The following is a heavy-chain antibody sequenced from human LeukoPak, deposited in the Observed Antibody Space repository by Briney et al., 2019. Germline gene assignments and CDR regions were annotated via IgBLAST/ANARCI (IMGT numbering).Heavy chain of an antibody. CDR3: AKAHCGGDCYWPPPFQH. CDR2: ISAYNGNT. Sequence: ASVKVSCKASGYTFTSYGISWVRQAPGQGLEWMGWISAYNGNTNYAQKLQGRVTMTTDTSTSTAYMELRSLRSDDTAVYYCAKAHCGGDCYWPPPFQHWGQGTLVTVSS. CDR1: GYTFTSYG. D-gene: IGHD2-21*01. J-gene: IGHJ1*01. V-gene: IGHV1-18*01.